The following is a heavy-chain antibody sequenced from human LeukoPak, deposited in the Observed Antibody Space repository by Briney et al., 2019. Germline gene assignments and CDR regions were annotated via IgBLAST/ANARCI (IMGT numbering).Heavy chain of an antibody. CDR3: ARGSPGIAVAVDY. CDR2: MNPNSGNT. D-gene: IGHD6-19*01. Sequence: ASVKVSCKASGYTFTSYDINWVRQATGQGLEWMGWMNPNSGNTGYAQKFQGRVTMTRNTSIGTAYMELSSLGSEDTAVYYCARGSPGIAVAVDYWGQGTLVTVSS. V-gene: IGHV1-8*01. CDR1: GYTFTSYD. J-gene: IGHJ4*02.